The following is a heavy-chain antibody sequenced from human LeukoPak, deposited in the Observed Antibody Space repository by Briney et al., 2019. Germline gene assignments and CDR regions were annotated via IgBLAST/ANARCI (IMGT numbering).Heavy chain of an antibody. J-gene: IGHJ4*02. Sequence: SVKVSCKASGGTFSSYAISWVRQAPGHGLEWMGGIIPIFGTANYAQKFLGRVTITADKSTSTAYMELSSLRSEDTAVYYCAHQRRGVAVAPPGTFDYWGQGTLVTVSS. D-gene: IGHD6-19*01. V-gene: IGHV1-69*06. CDR1: GGTFSSYA. CDR2: IIPIFGTA. CDR3: AHQRRGVAVAPPGTFDY.